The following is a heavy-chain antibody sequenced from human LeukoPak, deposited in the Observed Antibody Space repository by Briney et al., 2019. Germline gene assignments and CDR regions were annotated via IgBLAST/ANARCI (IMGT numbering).Heavy chain of an antibody. J-gene: IGHJ4*02. CDR3: AREDDWNYEDY. Sequence: GGSLRLSCAASGFTFSDYYMSWIRQAPGKGLEWVANIKQDGSEKYYVNSVKGRFTISRDNAKNSLYLQMNSLRAEDTAIYYCAREDDWNYEDYWGQGTLVTVSS. CDR1: GFTFSDYY. D-gene: IGHD1-7*01. V-gene: IGHV3-7*01. CDR2: IKQDGSEK.